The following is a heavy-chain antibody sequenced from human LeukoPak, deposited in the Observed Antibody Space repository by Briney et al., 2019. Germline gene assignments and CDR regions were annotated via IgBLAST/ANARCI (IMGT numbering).Heavy chain of an antibody. CDR3: AREVYSSGWYDY. Sequence: GGSLRLSCAPSGFTFSSYSMNWVRQAPGKGLEWVSSISSSSSYIYYADSVKGRFTISRDNAKNSLYLQMNSLRAEDTAVYYCAREVYSSGWYDYWGQGTLVTVSS. D-gene: IGHD6-19*01. CDR1: GFTFSSYS. J-gene: IGHJ4*02. CDR2: ISSSSSYI. V-gene: IGHV3-21*01.